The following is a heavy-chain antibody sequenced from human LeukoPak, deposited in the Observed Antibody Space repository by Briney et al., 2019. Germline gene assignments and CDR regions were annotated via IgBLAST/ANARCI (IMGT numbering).Heavy chain of an antibody. V-gene: IGHV3-30*04. CDR1: GFTFSSYA. D-gene: IGHD3-10*01. Sequence: GGSLRLSCAASGFTFSSYAMHWVRQAPGKGLEWVAVISYDGSNKYYADSVKGRFTISRDNSKNTLYLQMNSLRAEDTAVYYCASEGPSITMVRGVLLDYWGQGTLVTVSS. CDR3: ASEGPSITMVRGVLLDY. J-gene: IGHJ4*02. CDR2: ISYDGSNK.